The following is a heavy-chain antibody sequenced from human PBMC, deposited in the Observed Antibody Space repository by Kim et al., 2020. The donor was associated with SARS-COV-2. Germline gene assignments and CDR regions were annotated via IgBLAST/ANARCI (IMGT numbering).Heavy chain of an antibody. V-gene: IGHV4-34*01. CDR3: ARVGAGYSYGYYYYGMDV. Sequence: SETLSLTCAVYGGSFSGYYWSWIRQPPGKGLEWIGEINHSGSTNYNASLKSRVTISVDTSKNQFSLKLSSVTAADTAVYYCARVGAGYSYGYYYYGMDVWGRGTTVTVSS. J-gene: IGHJ6*02. CDR2: INHSGST. D-gene: IGHD5-18*01. CDR1: GGSFSGYY.